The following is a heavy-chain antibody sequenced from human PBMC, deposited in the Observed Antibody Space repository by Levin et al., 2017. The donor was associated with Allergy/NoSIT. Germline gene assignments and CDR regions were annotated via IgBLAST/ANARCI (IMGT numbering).Heavy chain of an antibody. V-gene: IGHV3-21*01. CDR3: ARDGIAAAGRGIDY. D-gene: IGHD6-13*01. Sequence: GGSLRLSCAASGFTFSSYSMNWVRQAPGKGLEWVSSISSSSSYIYYADSVKGRFTISRDNAKNSLYLQMNSLRAEDTAVYYCARDGIAAAGRGIDYWGQGTLVTVSS. J-gene: IGHJ4*02. CDR2: ISSSSSYI. CDR1: GFTFSSYS.